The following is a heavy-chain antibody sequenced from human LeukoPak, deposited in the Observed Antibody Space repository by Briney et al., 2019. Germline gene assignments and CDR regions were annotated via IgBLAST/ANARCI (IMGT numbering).Heavy chain of an antibody. CDR3: NIVVVPAATTHNYYYYGMDV. J-gene: IGHJ6*02. Sequence: SVKVSCKASGYTFTGYYMHWVRQAPGQGLEWMGRIIPILGIANYAQKFQGRVTITADKSTSTAYMELSSLRSEDTAVYYCNIVVVPAATTHNYYYYGMDVWGQGTTVTVSS. V-gene: IGHV1-69*02. CDR2: IIPILGIA. CDR1: GYTFTGYY. D-gene: IGHD2-2*01.